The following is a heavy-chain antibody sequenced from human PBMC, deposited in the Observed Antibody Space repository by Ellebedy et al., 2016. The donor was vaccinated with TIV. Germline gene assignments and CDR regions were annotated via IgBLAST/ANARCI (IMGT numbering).Heavy chain of an antibody. CDR2: IYSSGST. D-gene: IGHD4-17*01. Sequence: SETLSLTCTVSGGSIGSSCWTWIRQPPGKGLEWIGYIYSSGSTNKNPSLKSRVTISVDTSKNQFSLKLSSVTTADTAVYYCARDRTTVTDYWYFDLWGRGTLVTVSS. CDR3: ARDRTTVTDYWYFDL. V-gene: IGHV4-59*01. J-gene: IGHJ2*01. CDR1: GGSIGSSC.